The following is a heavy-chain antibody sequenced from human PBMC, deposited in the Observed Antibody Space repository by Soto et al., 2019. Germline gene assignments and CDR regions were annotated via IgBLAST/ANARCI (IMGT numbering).Heavy chain of an antibody. V-gene: IGHV1-8*01. CDR2: INPNSGNT. CDR3: ARDNRYNWNDEGWFDP. Sequence: QVQLVQSGAEVKKPGASVKVSCKASGYSFSDYDINWVRQATGQGPEWMGWINPNSGNTGYAQKFQVRVTRTRNTSINTADMELSSLGSEDTAVYYCARDNRYNWNDEGWFDPWCQGTLVTVSS. D-gene: IGHD1-20*01. CDR1: GYSFSDYD. J-gene: IGHJ5*02.